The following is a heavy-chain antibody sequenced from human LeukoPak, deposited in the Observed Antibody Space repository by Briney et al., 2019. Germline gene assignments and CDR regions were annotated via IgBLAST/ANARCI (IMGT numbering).Heavy chain of an antibody. CDR1: GGSFSGYY. CDR2: INHSGST. D-gene: IGHD3-3*01. Sequence: PSETLSLTCAVYGGSFSGYYWSWIRQPPGKGLEWIGEINHSGSTNYNPSLKSRVTISVDTSKNQFSLKLSSVTAADTAVYYCAGQIWSGYLPTNWFDPWGQGTLVTVSS. V-gene: IGHV4-34*01. CDR3: AGQIWSGYLPTNWFDP. J-gene: IGHJ5*02.